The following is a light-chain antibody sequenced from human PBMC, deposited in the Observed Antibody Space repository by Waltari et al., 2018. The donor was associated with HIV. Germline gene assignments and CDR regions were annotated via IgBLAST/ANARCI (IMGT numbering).Light chain of an antibody. V-gene: IGKV3-11*01. J-gene: IGKJ4*01. CDR3: QQRSDWPLT. CDR1: QTVSSF. Sequence: EIVLTQSPATLSLSPGERATLSCRASQTVSSFLAWYQQKPGPGPRLLIYDASNRATVIPARFSGSGSGTDFTLTISSLEPEDFAVYYCQQRSDWPLTFGGGTKVEIK. CDR2: DAS.